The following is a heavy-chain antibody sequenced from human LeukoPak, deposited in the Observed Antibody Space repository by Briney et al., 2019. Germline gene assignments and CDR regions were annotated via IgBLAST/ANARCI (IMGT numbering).Heavy chain of an antibody. CDR2: ISAGGGST. D-gene: IGHD5-18*01. CDR3: AIPSRGYSYGGYEC. Sequence: GGSLRLSCAASGFTFSNYAMSWVRQAPGKGLEWVSGISAGGGSTYYAGSVKGRFTISRDNSKNTLYLQMNSLRAEDTAVYYCAIPSRGYSYGGYECWSQGTLVTVSS. CDR1: GFTFSNYA. J-gene: IGHJ4*02. V-gene: IGHV3-23*01.